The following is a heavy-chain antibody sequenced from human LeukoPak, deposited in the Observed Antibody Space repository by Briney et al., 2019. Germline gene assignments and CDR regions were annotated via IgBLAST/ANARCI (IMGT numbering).Heavy chain of an antibody. D-gene: IGHD3-22*01. V-gene: IGHV4-4*07. J-gene: IGHJ4*02. Sequence: PSETLSLTCTVSGGSISSYYWSWIRQPAGKGLEWIGRIYTSGSTNYNPSLKSRVTMSVDTSKNQFSLKLSSVTAADTAVYYCARGPPRYYYDSSGYWSVWGQGTLVTVSS. CDR3: ARGPPRYYYDSSGYWSV. CDR2: IYTSGST. CDR1: GGSISSYY.